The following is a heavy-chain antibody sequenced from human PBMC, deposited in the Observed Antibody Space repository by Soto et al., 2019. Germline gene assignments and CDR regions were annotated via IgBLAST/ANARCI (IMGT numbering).Heavy chain of an antibody. CDR3: AGLTGIAVAGPTGYYYYGMDV. D-gene: IGHD6-19*01. CDR1: GYSISSGYY. J-gene: IGHJ6*02. V-gene: IGHV4-38-2*01. Sequence: TSATLSLTCAVSGYSISSGYYWGWIRQPPGKGLEWIGSIYHSGSTYYNPSLKSRVTISVDTSKNQFSLKLSSVAAADTAVYYCAGLTGIAVAGPTGYYYYGMDVWGQGTTVTVSS. CDR2: IYHSGST.